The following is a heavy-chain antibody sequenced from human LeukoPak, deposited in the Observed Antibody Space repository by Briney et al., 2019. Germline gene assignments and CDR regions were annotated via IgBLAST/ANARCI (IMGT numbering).Heavy chain of an antibody. Sequence: ASVTVSCKASGYTFTSYAMNWVRQAPGQGLEWMGWINTNTGNPTYAQGFTGRFVFSLDTSVSTAYLQISSLKAEDTAVYYCARDDIVVVPAANINYYYYGMDVWGQGTTVTVSS. V-gene: IGHV7-4-1*02. D-gene: IGHD2-2*01. CDR3: ARDDIVVVPAANINYYYYGMDV. J-gene: IGHJ6*02. CDR1: GYTFTSYA. CDR2: INTNTGNP.